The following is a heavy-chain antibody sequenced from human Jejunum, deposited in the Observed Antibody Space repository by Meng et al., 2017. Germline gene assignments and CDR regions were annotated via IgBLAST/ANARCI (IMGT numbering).Heavy chain of an antibody. J-gene: IGHJ4*02. CDR3: ARMDSAVHYFDY. V-gene: IGHV4-30-2*01. Sequence: QLQLQQSGSGLVKPSQTLSLTCAVSGGSINRDGFTWSWFRQPPGKGLEWIGYIYHTGSPYYNPSLKSRLTISVDKSVNQFSLKLSSVTAADTAVYYCARMDSAVHYFDYWGQGTLVTVSS. CDR1: GGSINRDGFT. D-gene: IGHD2-2*03. CDR2: IYHTGSP.